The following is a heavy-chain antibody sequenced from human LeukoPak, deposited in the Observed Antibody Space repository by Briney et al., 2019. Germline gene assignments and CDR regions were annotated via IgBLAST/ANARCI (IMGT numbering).Heavy chain of an antibody. V-gene: IGHV3-23*01. D-gene: IGHD3-9*01. CDR1: GFTFSSYA. CDR2: ISDSGGST. Sequence: GGSLRLSCAASGFTFSSYAMSWVRQAPGKGLEWVSGISDSGGSTYYADSVKGRFTISRDNSKNTLYLQMNSLRAEDTAVYYCAKASYDILTGAAYWGQGTLVTVSS. CDR3: AKASYDILTGAAY. J-gene: IGHJ4*02.